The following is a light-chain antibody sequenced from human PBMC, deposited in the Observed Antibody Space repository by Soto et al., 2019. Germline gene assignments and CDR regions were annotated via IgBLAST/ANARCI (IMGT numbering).Light chain of an antibody. CDR2: DAS. CDR1: QSVSSY. Sequence: EIVLTQSPATLSLSPGERATLSCRASQSVSSYVAWYQSKPGQAPRLLMYDASTRVIGIPARFSGSGSGTDFTLTISSLEPEDFAVYYCQQRSNWPLTFGGGTTVEI. J-gene: IGKJ4*01. CDR3: QQRSNWPLT. V-gene: IGKV3-11*01.